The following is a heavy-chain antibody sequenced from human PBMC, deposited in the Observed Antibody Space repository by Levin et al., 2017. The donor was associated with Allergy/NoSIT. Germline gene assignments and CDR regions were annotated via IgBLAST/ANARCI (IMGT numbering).Heavy chain of an antibody. CDR1: GGSISSSSYY. Sequence: NPSETLSLTCTVSGGSISSSSYYWGWIRQPPGKGLEWIGSIYYSGSTYYNPSLKSRVTISVDTSKNQFSLKLSSVTAADTAVYYCASDIAVAGTNYFDYWGQGTLVTVSS. V-gene: IGHV4-39*01. J-gene: IGHJ4*02. CDR2: IYYSGST. CDR3: ASDIAVAGTNYFDY. D-gene: IGHD6-19*01.